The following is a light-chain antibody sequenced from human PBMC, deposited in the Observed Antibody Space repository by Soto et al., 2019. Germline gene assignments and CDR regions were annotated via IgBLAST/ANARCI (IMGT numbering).Light chain of an antibody. Sequence: QSVLTQPASVSGYPGQSITISCTGTSSDVGGSNYVSWYQQYPGKVPKLLINKVSNRPSGVSNRFSGSKSGNTASLTISGLQAEDEADYYCCSFTPSTTWVFGGGTKLTVL. V-gene: IGLV2-14*01. CDR2: KVS. CDR1: SSDVGGSNY. CDR3: CSFTPSTTWV. J-gene: IGLJ3*02.